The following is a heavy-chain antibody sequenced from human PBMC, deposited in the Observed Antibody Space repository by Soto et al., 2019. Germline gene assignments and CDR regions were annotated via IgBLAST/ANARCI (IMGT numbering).Heavy chain of an antibody. CDR3: ASMCRETNIEYSRDIDV. Sequence: QVQLVQSGAEVKKPGASVKVSCKASGYSFTSHGISWVRQAPGQGLEWMAWISASNGDTNYTQKFQGRVTVTTDTSTSTAYKELRSLRSEHTAEYTCASMCRETNIEYSRDIDVWGKGTMVTVSS. D-gene: IGHD3-10*02. CDR2: ISASNGDT. CDR1: GYSFTSHG. V-gene: IGHV1-18*01. J-gene: IGHJ6*03.